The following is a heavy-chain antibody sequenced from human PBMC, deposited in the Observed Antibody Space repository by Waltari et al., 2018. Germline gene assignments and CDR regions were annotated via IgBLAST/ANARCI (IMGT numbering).Heavy chain of an antibody. V-gene: IGHV3-48*03. Sequence: DVQLEHSGGGLAQPGGSLRLSCVASGFDFRTYELNWVRHAPGKGLEWVAYINNDGSNRYYADSGKGRFTVSRENTVNSLSLQMNSLRAEDMGVYYCARSYCSGGSCFTPYYGMDVWGQGTTVTVSS. CDR2: INNDGSNR. J-gene: IGHJ6*02. D-gene: IGHD2-15*01. CDR3: ARSYCSGGSCFTPYYGMDV. CDR1: GFDFRTYE.